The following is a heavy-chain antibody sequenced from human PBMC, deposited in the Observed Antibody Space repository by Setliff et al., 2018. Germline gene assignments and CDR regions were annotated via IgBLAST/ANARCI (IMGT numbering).Heavy chain of an antibody. Sequence: PSETLSLTCTVSGESIRSNNWWNWVRQPPGKGLEWIGDIYQSGTTNYNPSLKSRVTISADTSKNQFSLKLKSVTAADTAVYYCARAPGRNIRGDSWGQGTLVTVSS. CDR2: IYQSGTT. J-gene: IGHJ4*02. CDR3: ARAPGRNIRGDS. V-gene: IGHV4-4*02. CDR1: GESIRSNNW. D-gene: IGHD3-10*01.